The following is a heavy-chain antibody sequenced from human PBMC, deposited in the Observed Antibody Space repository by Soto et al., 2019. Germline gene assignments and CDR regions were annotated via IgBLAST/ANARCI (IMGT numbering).Heavy chain of an antibody. V-gene: IGHV4-31*03. CDR2: MYHSGSP. Sequence: QVQLQASGPGLVKPSQTLSLICTVSGGSISTGDFSWSWIRQHPGKGLEWIGDMYHSGSPYYNPSLQSRLTISVHPSKSHCTRRLSAVTAADTAVYYCPRTRGNVVGLNLEDTYFDPWGQGTLVTVSS. D-gene: IGHD2-21*01. CDR1: GGSISTGDFS. J-gene: IGHJ5*02. CDR3: PRTRGNVVGLNLEDTYFDP.